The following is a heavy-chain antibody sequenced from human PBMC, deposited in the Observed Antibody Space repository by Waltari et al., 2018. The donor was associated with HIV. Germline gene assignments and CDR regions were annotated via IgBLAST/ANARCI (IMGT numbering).Heavy chain of an antibody. CDR1: GFTFSNAW. Sequence: EVQLVESGGGLVKPGGSLRLSCAASGFTFSNAWMNWVRQAPGKGLEWVGRTKSITDGGTTDYVAPVKGRFTISRDDSKNMLFLQMNSLKTEDTAVYYCGTDPIYSGYDSPDDYWGQGTLVTVSS. J-gene: IGHJ4*02. D-gene: IGHD5-12*01. CDR2: TKSITDGGTT. CDR3: GTDPIYSGYDSPDDY. V-gene: IGHV3-15*01.